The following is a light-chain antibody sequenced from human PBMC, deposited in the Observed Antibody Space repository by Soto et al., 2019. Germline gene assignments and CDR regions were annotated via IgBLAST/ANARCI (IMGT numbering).Light chain of an antibody. CDR3: QQYSRLWT. Sequence: DIQMTQSPSSLSASVGDRGTITCRASQGIRNDLGWYQQKPGKAPKLLIYAASSLQSGAPSRFSGSGSGTEFTLTISSLQPGDFATYYCQQYSRLWTFGQGTKVDIK. CDR2: AAS. CDR1: QGIRND. V-gene: IGKV1-17*01. J-gene: IGKJ1*01.